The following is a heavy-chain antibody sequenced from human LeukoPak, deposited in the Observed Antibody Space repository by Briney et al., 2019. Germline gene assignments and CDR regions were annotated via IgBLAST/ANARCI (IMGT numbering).Heavy chain of an antibody. CDR1: GFTLSSHW. J-gene: IGHJ5*02. Sequence: PGGSLRLSCAASGFTLSSHWMHWVRQAPGKGLVWVSRINSDGSSTSYADSVKGRFTISRDNAKNTLYPQMNSLRAEDTAVYYCARDGSSWSNWLDPWGQGTLVTVSS. CDR2: INSDGSST. CDR3: ARDGSSWSNWLDP. D-gene: IGHD6-13*01. V-gene: IGHV3-74*01.